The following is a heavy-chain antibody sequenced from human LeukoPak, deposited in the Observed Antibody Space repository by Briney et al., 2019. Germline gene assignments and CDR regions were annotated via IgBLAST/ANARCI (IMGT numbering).Heavy chain of an antibody. V-gene: IGHV4-39*01. CDR3: ASFSSSSDGFDY. CDR2: IYYSGST. Sequence: PSETLSLTCTVSGDSISSRCYYWGWIRQPPGKGLEWIGSIYYSGSTYYNPSLKSRVTISVDTSKNQFSLKLSSVTAADTAVYYCASFSSSSDGFDYWGQGTLVTVSS. J-gene: IGHJ4*02. CDR1: GDSISSRCYY. D-gene: IGHD6-13*01.